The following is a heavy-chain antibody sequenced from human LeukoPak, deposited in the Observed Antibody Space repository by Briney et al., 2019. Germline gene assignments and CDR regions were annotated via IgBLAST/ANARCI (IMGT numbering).Heavy chain of an antibody. CDR2: IQAKAYGGAT. CDR3: TRAPHPRCSSSGCYLDY. J-gene: IGHJ4*02. Sequence: AGGSLRLSCAASGFTFSSYAMSWVRQAPGKGLEWVGFIQAKAYGGATKYAASVNGRFSISRDDSQSIANLQMNDLKTEDTAVYYCTRAPHPRCSSSGCYLDYWGQGTLVTVSS. V-gene: IGHV3-49*04. CDR1: GFTFSSYA. D-gene: IGHD2-2*01.